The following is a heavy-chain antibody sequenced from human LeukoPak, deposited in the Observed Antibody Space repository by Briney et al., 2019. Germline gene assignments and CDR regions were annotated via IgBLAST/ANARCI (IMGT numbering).Heavy chain of an antibody. CDR1: GFNFRSYG. D-gene: IGHD3-22*01. Sequence: PGRSLRLSCAASGFNFRSYGMHWVRQAPGKGLEWVAVISYEGSNEYYADSVKGRFTISRDNSKNTLYLQMTSLRAEDTAVYYCAKDGIRYYYDSSGYYGDYWGQGTLVTVSS. CDR2: ISYEGSNE. CDR3: AKDGIRYYYDSSGYYGDY. V-gene: IGHV3-30*18. J-gene: IGHJ4*02.